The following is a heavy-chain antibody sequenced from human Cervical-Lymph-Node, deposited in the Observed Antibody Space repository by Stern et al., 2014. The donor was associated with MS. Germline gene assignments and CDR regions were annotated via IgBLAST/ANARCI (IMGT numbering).Heavy chain of an antibody. CDR1: AFTFSNYD. CDR3: ARGSFRWYSTYYFDY. CDR2: ISYDGSNK. D-gene: IGHD4-23*01. Sequence: QVQLGQSGGGVVQPGRSLRLSCAAFAFTFSNYDMHWVRQAPGRGLKWVAIISYDGSNKYYADSVKGRFTISRDNSKDTLYLQMNSLRTEDTSMYYCARGSFRWYSTYYFDYWGQGTLVTVSS. J-gene: IGHJ4*02. V-gene: IGHV3-30-3*01.